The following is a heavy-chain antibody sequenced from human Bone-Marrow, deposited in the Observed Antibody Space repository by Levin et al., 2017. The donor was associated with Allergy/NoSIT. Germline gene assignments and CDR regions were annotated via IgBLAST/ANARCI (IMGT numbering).Heavy chain of an antibody. CDR1: GGSISSYY. J-gene: IGHJ4*02. V-gene: IGHV4-59*01. CDR2: IYYSGST. Sequence: SETLSLTCTVSGGSISSYYWSWIRQPPGKGLEWIGYIYYSGSTNYNPSLKSRVTISVDTSKNQFSLKLSSVTAADTAVYYCAGGDITDYWGQGTLVTVSS. CDR3: AGGDITDY. D-gene: IGHD4-17*01.